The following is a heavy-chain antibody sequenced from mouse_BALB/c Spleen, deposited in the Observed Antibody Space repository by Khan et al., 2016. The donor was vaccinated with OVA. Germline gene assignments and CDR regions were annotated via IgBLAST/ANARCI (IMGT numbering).Heavy chain of an antibody. Sequence: VKLELSGPGLVKPSQTLSITCTVTGYSITNDYAWNWIRQFPGNILEWMGFISYSGNTKYNPSFKSRFSFSRETSKNPFFFQFNSVNTEDTATYDSARFYWGDLDYWGQGTSLTVSS. V-gene: IGHV3-2*02. CDR3: ARFYWGDLDY. D-gene: IGHD4-1*01. CDR1: GYSITNDYA. J-gene: IGHJ2*02. CDR2: ISYSGNT.